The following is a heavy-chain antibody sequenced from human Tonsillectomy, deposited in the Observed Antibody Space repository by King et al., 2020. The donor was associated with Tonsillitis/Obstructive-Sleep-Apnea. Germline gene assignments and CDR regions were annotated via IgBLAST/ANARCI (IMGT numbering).Heavy chain of an antibody. CDR3: AVKYYDFWRGYSPYMDV. D-gene: IGHD3-3*01. Sequence: LQLQESGPGLVKPSETLSLTCTVSGGSISSSSYYWGWIRQPPGKGLEWIGSIYYSGSTYYNPSLNSRVTISVDTSNNQFSLKLSSVTAADTAVYYCAVKYYDFWRGYSPYMDVWGKGTTVTVSS. V-gene: IGHV4-39*01. CDR1: GGSISSSSYY. CDR2: IYYSGST. J-gene: IGHJ6*03.